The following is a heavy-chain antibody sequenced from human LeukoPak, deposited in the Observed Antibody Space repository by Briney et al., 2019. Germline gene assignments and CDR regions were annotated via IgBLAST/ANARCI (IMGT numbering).Heavy chain of an antibody. CDR1: GGSISSYY. CDR2: IYYSGGT. J-gene: IGHJ4*02. CDR3: ARVTGYMIEGYFDY. D-gene: IGHD3-22*01. V-gene: IGHV4-59*01. Sequence: PSETLSLTCTVSGGSISSYYWSWIRQPPGKGLEWIGYIYYSGGTNYNPSLKSRVTISVKTSKNQFSLKLSSVTAADTAVYYCARVTGYMIEGYFDYWGQGTLVTVSS.